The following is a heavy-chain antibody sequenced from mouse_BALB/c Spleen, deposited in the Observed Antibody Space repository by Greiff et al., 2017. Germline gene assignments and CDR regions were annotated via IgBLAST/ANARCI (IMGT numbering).Heavy chain of an antibody. CDR1: GYTFTSYV. D-gene: IGHD2-3*01. Sequence: VQLQQSGPELVKPGASVKMSCKASGYTFTSYVMHWVKQKPGQGLEWIGYINPYNDGTKYNEKFKGKATLTSDKSSSTASMELSSLTSEDSAVYYCARSGYYDYFDYWGQGTTLTVSS. CDR2: INPYNDGT. V-gene: IGHV1-14*01. CDR3: ARSGYYDYFDY. J-gene: IGHJ2*01.